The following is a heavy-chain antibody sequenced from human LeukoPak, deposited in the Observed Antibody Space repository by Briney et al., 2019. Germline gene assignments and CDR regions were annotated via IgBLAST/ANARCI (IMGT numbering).Heavy chain of an antibody. CDR2: ISSSSSYI. J-gene: IGHJ3*02. CDR3: AKEQGGAFDI. Sequence: GGSLRLSCAASGFTFSSYSMNWVRQAPGKGLEWVSSISSSSSYIYYADSVKGRFTISRDNAKNSLYLQMNSLRAEDTALYYCAKEQGGAFDIWGQGTMVTVSS. V-gene: IGHV3-21*04. D-gene: IGHD3-16*01. CDR1: GFTFSSYS.